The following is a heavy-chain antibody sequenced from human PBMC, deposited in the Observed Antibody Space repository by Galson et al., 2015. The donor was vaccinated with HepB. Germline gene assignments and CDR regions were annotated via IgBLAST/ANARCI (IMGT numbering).Heavy chain of an antibody. V-gene: IGHV1-2*02. J-gene: IGHJ4*01. CDR1: GYTFTGYY. CDR3: ARDFIARDGYNFAAIDKYIFEY. Sequence: SVKVSCKASGYTFTGYYMHWVRQAPGQGLEWMGWINPNGGGTDYSEKFQGRVTMTRDTSISTTYMELSRLRSDDTAVYYCARDFIARDGYNFAAIDKYIFEYWGHGTLVTVSS. CDR2: INPNGGGT. D-gene: IGHD5-24*01.